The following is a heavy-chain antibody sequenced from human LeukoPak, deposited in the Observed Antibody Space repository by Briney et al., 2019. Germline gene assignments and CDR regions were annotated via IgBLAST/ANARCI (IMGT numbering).Heavy chain of an antibody. CDR3: AKGRTGESYFDY. CDR1: GFTFSSYA. J-gene: IGHJ4*02. CDR2: ISGSGGST. D-gene: IGHD3-10*01. V-gene: IGHV3-23*01. Sequence: GGSLRLSCAASGFTFSSYAMSWVRQAPGKGLEWVSAISGSGGSTYYADSVKGRFTISRDNSKNMLYLQMNSLRAEDTAVYYCAKGRTGESYFDYWGQGTLVTVTS.